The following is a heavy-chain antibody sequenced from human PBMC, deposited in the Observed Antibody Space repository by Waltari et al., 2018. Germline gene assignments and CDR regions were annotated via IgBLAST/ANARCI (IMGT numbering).Heavy chain of an antibody. CDR2: IYPGDSDT. CDR1: GYSFTSYW. V-gene: IGHV5-51*01. Sequence: EVQLVQSGAEVKKPGESLKISCKGSGYSFTSYWIGWVRQLPGKGLEWMGIIYPGDSDTRYSPSFQGQVTISADKSISTAYLQWSSLKASDTAMYYCARVPAVAGGRGLRFDPWGQGTLVTVSS. CDR3: ARVPAVAGGRGLRFDP. D-gene: IGHD6-19*01. J-gene: IGHJ5*02.